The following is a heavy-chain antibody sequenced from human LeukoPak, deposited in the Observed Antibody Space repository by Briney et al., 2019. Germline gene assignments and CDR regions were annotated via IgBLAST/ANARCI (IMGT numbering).Heavy chain of an antibody. D-gene: IGHD4-17*01. CDR2: IYSGGTT. Sequence: QTGGSLRLSCAASGFSVSSNYMNWVRQAPGKRLEWVSIIYSGGTTYYADSVKGRFTISRDNSKNTLYLQMNSLRAEDTAVYYCARVLWNGDYPRFDYWGQGTLVTVSS. CDR1: GFSVSSNY. CDR3: ARVLWNGDYPRFDY. J-gene: IGHJ4*02. V-gene: IGHV3-53*01.